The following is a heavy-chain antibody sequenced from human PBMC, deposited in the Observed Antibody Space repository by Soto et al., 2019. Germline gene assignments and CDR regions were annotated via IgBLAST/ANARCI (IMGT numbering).Heavy chain of an antibody. CDR2: ISWNSNMI. V-gene: IGHV3-9*01. CDR3: AKGGPDGFCSGGRCYFAY. J-gene: IGHJ4*02. Sequence: EVQLVESGGGLVQPGMSLRLSCAASGFTFDDYAMHWVRRVPGKRLEWISSISWNSNMIGYADSVKGRFTISRDNAKNSLYLQMNSLRPEDTALYYCAKGGPDGFCSGGRCYFAYWGKGTLVTVSS. D-gene: IGHD2-15*01. CDR1: GFTFDDYA.